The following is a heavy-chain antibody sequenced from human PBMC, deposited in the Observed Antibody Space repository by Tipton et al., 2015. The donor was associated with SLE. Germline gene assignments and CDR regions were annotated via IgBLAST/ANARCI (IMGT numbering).Heavy chain of an antibody. Sequence: SLRLSCAASGFTFSSYAMAWVRQAPGKGLEWVSTISGSGGNTYYADSVKGRFTIARDNSQNTLYLQINSLRAEDTAVYYCARDATSASKFDYWGQGTLVTVSS. CDR2: ISGSGGNT. D-gene: IGHD2-15*01. J-gene: IGHJ4*02. CDR1: GFTFSSYA. CDR3: ARDATSASKFDY. V-gene: IGHV3-23*01.